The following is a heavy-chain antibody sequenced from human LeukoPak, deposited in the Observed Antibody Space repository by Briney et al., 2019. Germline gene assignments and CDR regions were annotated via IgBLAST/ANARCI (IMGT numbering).Heavy chain of an antibody. CDR2: MNPNSGNT. V-gene: IGHV1-8*01. Sequence: PWASVKVSCKASGYTFTSYDINWVRQATGQGLEWMGWMNPNSGNTGYAQKFQGRVTMTRNTSISTAYMELSSLRSEDTAVYYCATVTKEYQLSEYYFDYWGQGTLVTVSS. CDR3: ATVTKEYQLSEYYFDY. CDR1: GYTFTSYD. J-gene: IGHJ4*02. D-gene: IGHD2-2*01.